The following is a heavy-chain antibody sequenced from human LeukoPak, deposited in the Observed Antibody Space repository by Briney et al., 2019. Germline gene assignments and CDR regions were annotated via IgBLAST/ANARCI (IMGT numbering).Heavy chain of an antibody. V-gene: IGHV4-4*07. D-gene: IGHD3-10*01. J-gene: IGHJ4*02. CDR3: ARGVYGSGDY. Sequence: SETLSLTCTLSGGSLTSNYWSWVRHLAGEGLEWIGRIYSSGSTNYNPYLKSRVTMSVDTSKNQFSLKLTSVTAADTAVYYCARGVYGSGDYWGQGTLVTVSS. CDR1: GGSLTSNY. CDR2: IYSSGST.